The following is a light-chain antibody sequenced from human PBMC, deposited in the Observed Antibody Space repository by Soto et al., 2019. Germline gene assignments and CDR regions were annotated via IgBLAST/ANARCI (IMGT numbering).Light chain of an antibody. CDR1: QSVSTN. V-gene: IGKV3-15*01. CDR2: GAS. CDR3: QHYNNWPRT. Sequence: EIVMTQSPATLSVSPGQRATLSCRASQSVSTNLAWYQQKPGQAPRLLIYGASTRSIGIPARVSGSGSGTEFTLTISSLQSEDFAVYYCQHYNNWPRTFGEGTKVEIK. J-gene: IGKJ1*01.